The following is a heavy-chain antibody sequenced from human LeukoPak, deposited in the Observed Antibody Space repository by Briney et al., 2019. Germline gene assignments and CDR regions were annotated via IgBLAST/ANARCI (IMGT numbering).Heavy chain of an antibody. J-gene: IGHJ5*02. CDR1: GFTFSDYY. D-gene: IGHD3-9*01. CDR2: ISSSGSTI. Sequence: PGGSLRLSCAASGFTFSDYYMSWIRQAPGKGLEWVPYISSSGSTIYYADSVKGRFTISRDNAKNSLYLQMNSLRAEDTAVYYCARDAVLRYFDWLVPWFDPWGQGTLVTVSS. V-gene: IGHV3-11*04. CDR3: ARDAVLRYFDWLVPWFDP.